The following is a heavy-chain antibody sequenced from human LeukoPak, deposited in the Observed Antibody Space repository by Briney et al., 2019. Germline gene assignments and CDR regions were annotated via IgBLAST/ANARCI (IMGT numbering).Heavy chain of an antibody. CDR1: GGSISSYY. V-gene: IGHV4-59*01. CDR3: AREMIIAAAGPDY. CDR2: IYYSGST. J-gene: IGHJ4*02. D-gene: IGHD6-13*01. Sequence: SETLSLTCTVSGGSISSYYWSWIRQPPGKGLEWIGYIYYSGSTNYNPSLKSRVTISVDTSKNQFSLKLSSVTAADTAVYYCAREMIIAAAGPDYWGQGTLVTVSS.